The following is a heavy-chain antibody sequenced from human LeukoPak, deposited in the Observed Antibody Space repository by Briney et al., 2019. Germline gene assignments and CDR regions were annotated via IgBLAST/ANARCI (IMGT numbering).Heavy chain of an antibody. V-gene: IGHV4-30-4*01. CDR2: IYYSGST. Sequence: SETLSLTCTVSGGSISSGDYYWSWIRQPPGKGLEWIGYIYYSGSTYYNPSLKSRVTISIDKSKNQFFLNLSSVTAADTAVYYCAGLVGRYSSGLYYYYFDYWGQGTLVTVSS. D-gene: IGHD3-22*01. J-gene: IGHJ4*02. CDR1: GGSISSGDYY. CDR3: AGLVGRYSSGLYYYYFDY.